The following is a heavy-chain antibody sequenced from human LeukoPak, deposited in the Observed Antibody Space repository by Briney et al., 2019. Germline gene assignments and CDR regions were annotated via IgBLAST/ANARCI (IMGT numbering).Heavy chain of an antibody. CDR1: GYSISSGYY. V-gene: IGHV4-38-2*02. CDR2: IYHSGST. D-gene: IGHD4-17*01. CDR3: ARDDYGDDAFDI. Sequence: PSETLSLTCTVSGYSISSGYYWGWIRQSPGKGLEWIGSIYHSGSTYYNPSLKSRVTISVDTSKNQFSLKLSSVTAADTAVYYCARDDYGDDAFDIWGQGTMVTVSS. J-gene: IGHJ3*02.